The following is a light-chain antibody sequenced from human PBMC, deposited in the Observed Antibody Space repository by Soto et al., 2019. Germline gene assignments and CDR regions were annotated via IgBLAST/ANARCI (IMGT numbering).Light chain of an antibody. CDR2: EVS. Sequence: QSVLTQPASVSGSPGQSITISCTGTRSDVGSYNLVSWYQQHPGKAPKLMIYEVSKRPSGVSNRFSGSKSGNTASLTISGLQAEDEADYYCCSYAGSSTYVFGTGTKLTVL. V-gene: IGLV2-23*02. CDR3: CSYAGSSTYV. CDR1: RSDVGSYNL. J-gene: IGLJ1*01.